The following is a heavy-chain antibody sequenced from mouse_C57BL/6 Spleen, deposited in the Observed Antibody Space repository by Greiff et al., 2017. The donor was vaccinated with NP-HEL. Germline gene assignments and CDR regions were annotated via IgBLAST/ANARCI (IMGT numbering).Heavy chain of an antibody. CDR3: ARGSTMVSLSYWYFDV. CDR2: ISDGGSYT. CDR1: GFTFSSYA. D-gene: IGHD2-2*01. V-gene: IGHV5-4*03. Sequence: EVKLVESGGGLVKPGGSLKLSCAASGFTFSSYAMSWVRQTPEKRLEWVATISDGGSYTYYPDNVKGRFTISRDNAKNNLYLQMSHLKSEDTAMYYCARGSTMVSLSYWYFDVWGTGTTVTVSS. J-gene: IGHJ1*03.